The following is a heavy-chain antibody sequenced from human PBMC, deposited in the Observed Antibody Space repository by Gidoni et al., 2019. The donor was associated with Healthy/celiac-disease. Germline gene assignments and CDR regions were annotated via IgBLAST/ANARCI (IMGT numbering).Heavy chain of an antibody. CDR1: GYTFTGYY. V-gene: IGHV1-2*04. Sequence: QVQLVQSGAEVKKPGASVKVSCKAAGYTFTGYYMHWVRQAPGQGLEWMGWINPNSGGTNYAQKFQGWVTMTRDTSISTAYMELSRLRSDDTAVYYCARDSSSSSGAPFDYWGQGTLVTVSS. CDR3: ARDSSSSSGAPFDY. J-gene: IGHJ4*02. CDR2: INPNSGGT. D-gene: IGHD6-6*01.